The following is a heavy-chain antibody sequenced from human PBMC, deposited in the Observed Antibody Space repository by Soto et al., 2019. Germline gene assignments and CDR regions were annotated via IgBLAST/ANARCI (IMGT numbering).Heavy chain of an antibody. CDR3: VRDYDSSGYHRYYFDY. Sequence: QVQLVESGGGVVQPGRSLRLSCAASGFTFSSYGMHWVRQAQGKGLEGVAVVWYDGSNKYYADSVKGRFTISRDNSTNTMYLQMNRLRAEDTAVYYCVRDYDSSGYHRYYFDYWGQGTLVTVSS. CDR1: GFTFSSYG. J-gene: IGHJ4*02. V-gene: IGHV3-33*01. CDR2: VWYDGSNK. D-gene: IGHD3-22*01.